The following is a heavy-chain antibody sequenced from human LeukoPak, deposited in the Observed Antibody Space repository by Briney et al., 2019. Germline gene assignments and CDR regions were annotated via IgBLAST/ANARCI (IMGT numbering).Heavy chain of an antibody. CDR2: INTNTGTP. J-gene: IGHJ1*01. CDR1: GYIFSIYA. V-gene: IGHV7-4-1*02. Sequence: GASVKVSCKASGYIFSIYAMIWVRQAPGQGLELMGWINTNTGTPTYAQGFTGRFVFSLDTSVSTAYLQISSLKAEDTAAYFCARDYTLTLGTTTYFQHWGQGTLVTVSS. D-gene: IGHD1-1*01. CDR3: ARDYTLTLGTTTYFQH.